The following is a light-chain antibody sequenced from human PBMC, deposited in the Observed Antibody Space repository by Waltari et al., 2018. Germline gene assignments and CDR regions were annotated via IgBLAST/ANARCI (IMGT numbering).Light chain of an antibody. CDR1: SSDIGAYNF. V-gene: IGLV2-14*03. J-gene: IGLJ1*01. Sequence: QSALIQPASVSGSPGQSITISCTGTSSDIGAYNFVSWYQKHTGKAPKVMIYDVNNRPSGVSSRFSGSKSGNTATLTISGLQAEDEADYYCSSYTTVSTRYVFGSGTKVTVL. CDR2: DVN. CDR3: SSYTTVSTRYV.